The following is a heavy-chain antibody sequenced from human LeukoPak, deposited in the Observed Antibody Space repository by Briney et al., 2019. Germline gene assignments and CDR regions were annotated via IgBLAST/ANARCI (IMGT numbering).Heavy chain of an antibody. D-gene: IGHD4/OR15-4a*01. CDR1: GFTFSSYG. V-gene: IGHV3-30*03. Sequence: GGSLGLSCAASGFTFSSYGMHWVRQAPGKGLEWVTVISYDGSNKYYADSVKGRFTISRDNSKTTLYLQMNSLRVEDTAVYYCARSNGGMDVWGQGTTVTVSS. CDR2: ISYDGSNK. CDR3: ARSNGGMDV. J-gene: IGHJ6*02.